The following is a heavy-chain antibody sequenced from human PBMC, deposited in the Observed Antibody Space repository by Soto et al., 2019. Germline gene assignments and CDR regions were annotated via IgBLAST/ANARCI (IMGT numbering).Heavy chain of an antibody. D-gene: IGHD3-16*02. V-gene: IGHV1-18*04. J-gene: IGHJ5*02. CDR3: AREEYRQVDQ. CDR2: ISTNSGHT. CDR1: GYTFTNYG. Sequence: QVQLVQSGTEVKKPGASVKVSCKASGYTFTNYGITWVRQAPGQGLEWMGWISTNSGHTDYAQKYRGRVTMTTDRSTTTDYMDLRSLGSDDTVVYYCAREEYRQVDQWCEGSLVTVSS.